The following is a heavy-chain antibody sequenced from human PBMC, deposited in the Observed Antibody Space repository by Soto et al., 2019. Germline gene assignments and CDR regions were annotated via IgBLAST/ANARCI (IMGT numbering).Heavy chain of an antibody. V-gene: IGHV3-15*01. CDR3: TSMNDRDAFDI. D-gene: IGHD1-1*01. Sequence: EEQLVESGGGLVKRGESLRLSCAASLLNFNIAWLSWVRQAPGKGLEWVGRIKNKADGGTTDNAAPVKDRFTISRDDSRSTLYLQINSLKTEDTAMYYCTSMNDRDAFDIWGQGTMVTVSS. CDR1: LLNFNIAW. CDR2: IKNKADGGTT. J-gene: IGHJ3*02.